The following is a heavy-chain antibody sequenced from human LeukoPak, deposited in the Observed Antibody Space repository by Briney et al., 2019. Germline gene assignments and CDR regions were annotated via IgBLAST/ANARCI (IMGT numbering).Heavy chain of an antibody. CDR3: ARPLYGSGSYYNLAY. Sequence: SETLSLTCTVSGDSISSYSWNWIRQPPGKGLEWIGEINHSGSTNYNPSLKSRVTISVDTSKNQFSLKLSSVTAADTAVYYCARPLYGSGSYYNLAYWGQGTLVTVSS. V-gene: IGHV4-34*01. CDR2: INHSGST. D-gene: IGHD3-10*01. CDR1: GDSISSYS. J-gene: IGHJ4*02.